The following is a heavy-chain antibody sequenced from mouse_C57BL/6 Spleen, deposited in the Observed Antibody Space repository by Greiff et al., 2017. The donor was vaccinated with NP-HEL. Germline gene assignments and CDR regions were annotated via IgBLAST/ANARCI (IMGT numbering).Heavy chain of an antibody. CDR1: GYTFTDYY. V-gene: IGHV1-76*01. Sequence: VQLQQSGAELVRPGASVKLSCKASGYTFTDYYINWVKQRPGQGLEWIARIYPGSGNTYYNEKFKGKATLTAEKSSSTAYMQLSSLTSEDSAVYFCARSLLDYYAMDYWGQGTSVTVSS. CDR2: IYPGSGNT. CDR3: ARSLLDYYAMDY. J-gene: IGHJ4*01.